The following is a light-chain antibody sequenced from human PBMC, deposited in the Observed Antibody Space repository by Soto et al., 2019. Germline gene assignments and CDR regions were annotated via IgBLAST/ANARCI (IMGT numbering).Light chain of an antibody. CDR3: QQYGSSPVT. CDR1: QSVSSSY. Sequence: ESVLTQSPGTLSLSPGERATLSCRARQSVSSSYLAWYQQKPGQAPRLLIYGASSRATGIPYKFSGRGSGTDFTRTISRLEPEVFSVYCYQQYGSSPVTFGAATKMDIK. V-gene: IGKV3-20*01. CDR2: GAS. J-gene: IGKJ3*01.